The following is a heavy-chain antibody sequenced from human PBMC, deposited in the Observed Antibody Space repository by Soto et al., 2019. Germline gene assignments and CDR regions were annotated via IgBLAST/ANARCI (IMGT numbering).Heavy chain of an antibody. Sequence: HPGGSLSLSCAASGFTFSGSAMHWVRQASGKGLEWVGRIRSKANSYATAYAASVKGRFTISRDDSKNTAYLQMNSLKTEDTVLFFCIRPGSGDPAYYYGMDVWGQGTTVTVSS. CDR1: GFTFSGSA. D-gene: IGHD2-15*01. CDR2: IRSKANSYAT. V-gene: IGHV3-73*01. J-gene: IGHJ6*02. CDR3: IRPGSGDPAYYYGMDV.